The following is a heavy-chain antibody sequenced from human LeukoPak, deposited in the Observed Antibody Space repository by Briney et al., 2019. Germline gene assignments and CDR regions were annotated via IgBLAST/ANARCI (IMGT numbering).Heavy chain of an antibody. Sequence: PGRSLRLSCAVSGINFRGYWMAWVRQAPGKGLEWVANMKQDGSEKYYVDSVKGRFTISRDNAKNSLYLEMNSLRVEDTAVYYCARDLGHTGYDLYDYWGQGTLVTVSS. CDR3: ARDLGHTGYDLYDY. CDR2: MKQDGSEK. V-gene: IGHV3-7*01. D-gene: IGHD5-12*01. J-gene: IGHJ4*02. CDR1: GINFRGYW.